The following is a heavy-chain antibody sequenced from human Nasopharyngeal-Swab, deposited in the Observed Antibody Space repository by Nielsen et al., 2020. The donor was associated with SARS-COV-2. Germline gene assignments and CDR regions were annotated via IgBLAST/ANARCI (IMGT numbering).Heavy chain of an antibody. D-gene: IGHD3-10*01. CDR3: ARRGWFGEFVFDY. Sequence: SETLSLTYAVYGGSFSGYYWSWIRQPPGKGLEWIGEINHSGSTNYNPSLKSRVTISVDTSKNQFSLKLSSVTAADTAVYYCARRGWFGEFVFDYWGQGTLVTVSS. J-gene: IGHJ4*02. CDR2: INHSGST. CDR1: GGSFSGYY. V-gene: IGHV4-34*01.